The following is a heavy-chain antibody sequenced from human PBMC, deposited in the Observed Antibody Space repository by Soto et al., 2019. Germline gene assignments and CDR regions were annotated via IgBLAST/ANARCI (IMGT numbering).Heavy chain of an antibody. J-gene: IGHJ5*02. Sequence: GGSLRLSCAASGFTFSSYAMSWVRQAPGKGLEWVSAISGSGGSTYYADSVKGRFTISRDNSKNTLYLQMNSLRAEDTAVYYCAKDPGLTYSGRHSHYNWFDPWGQGILVTVSS. D-gene: IGHD1-26*01. CDR1: GFTFSSYA. V-gene: IGHV3-23*01. CDR3: AKDPGLTYSGRHSHYNWFDP. CDR2: ISGSGGST.